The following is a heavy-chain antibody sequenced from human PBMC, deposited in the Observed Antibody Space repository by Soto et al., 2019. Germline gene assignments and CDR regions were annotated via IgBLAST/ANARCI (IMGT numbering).Heavy chain of an antibody. CDR2: ISSDGNNK. D-gene: IGHD4-17*01. Sequence: QVQLVESGGGAVQPGRSLRPSCAASGFTFDSHGMHWVRQAPGKGLEWVAVISSDGNNKYYADSVKGRFTISRDNFNNILYLQMSSLRAEDTAVYYCAKDLLPNTVTTCGSWGQGTLVTVSS. J-gene: IGHJ5*02. CDR3: AKDLLPNTVTTCGS. CDR1: GFTFDSHG. V-gene: IGHV3-30*18.